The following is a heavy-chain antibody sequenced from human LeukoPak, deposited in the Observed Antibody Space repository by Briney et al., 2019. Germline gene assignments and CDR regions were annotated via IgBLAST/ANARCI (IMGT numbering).Heavy chain of an antibody. D-gene: IGHD5-12*01. J-gene: IGHJ6*02. CDR1: GFSFRNYW. CDR2: INQDASEK. CDR3: ARGHHGMDV. V-gene: IGHV3-7*05. Sequence: GGSLRLSCAASGFSFRNYWMSCVRQAPGKGLEWVANINQDASEKNYVDSVKSRFIISRDNAKNSLYLQMNSLRAEDTAVYYCARGHHGMDVWGQGTTVTVSS.